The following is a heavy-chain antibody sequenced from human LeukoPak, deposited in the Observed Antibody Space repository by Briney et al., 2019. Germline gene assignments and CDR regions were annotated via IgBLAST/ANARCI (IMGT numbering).Heavy chain of an antibody. V-gene: IGHV3-74*01. D-gene: IGHD3-22*01. CDR2: INSDGSST. CDR1: GFTFSSYW. J-gene: IGHJ5*02. Sequence: PGGSLRLSCAASGFTFSSYWMHLVRQAPGKGLVWVSRINSDGSSTSYADSVKGRFTISRDNAKNTLNLQMNSLRAEDTAVYYCARDLGQYYDTSDNWFDPWGQGTLVTVSS. CDR3: ARDLGQYYDTSDNWFDP.